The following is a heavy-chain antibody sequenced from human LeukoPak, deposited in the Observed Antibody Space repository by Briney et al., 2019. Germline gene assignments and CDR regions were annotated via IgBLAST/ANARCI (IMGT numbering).Heavy chain of an antibody. Sequence: GGSLRLSCVVSGFAVSEYHMDWVRQAPGKGLEWIGRSKNDGNSDTTENAASVRGRFTISRDDSKNAVYLQMNSLETEDTAVYYCAAIAGPEHWGQGTLVTVSS. J-gene: IGHJ4*02. D-gene: IGHD6-13*01. CDR1: GFAVSEYH. CDR3: AAIAGPEH. CDR2: SKNDGNSDTT. V-gene: IGHV3-72*01.